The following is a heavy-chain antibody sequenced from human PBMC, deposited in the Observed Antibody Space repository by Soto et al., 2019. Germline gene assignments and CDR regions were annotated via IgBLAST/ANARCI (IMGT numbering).Heavy chain of an antibody. V-gene: IGHV4-59*01. CDR2: IYYSGST. CDR3: ARDEIGYGDYVY. CDR1: GGSISSYY. J-gene: IGHJ4*02. D-gene: IGHD4-17*01. Sequence: PSETLSLTCTVSGGSISSYYWSWIRQPPGKGLEWIGYIYYSGSTNYNPSLKSRVTISVDTSKNQFSLKLSSVTAAATAVYYCARDEIGYGDYVYWGQGTLVTVSS.